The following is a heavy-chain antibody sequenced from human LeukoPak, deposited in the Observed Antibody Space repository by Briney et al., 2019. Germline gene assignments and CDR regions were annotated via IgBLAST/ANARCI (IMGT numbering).Heavy chain of an antibody. J-gene: IGHJ3*02. CDR1: GFTFSSFW. CDR3: ARGWVTPNHDAFDI. V-gene: IGHV3-7*01. CDR2: VKEDGSEK. Sequence: GGSLRLSCAASGFTFSSFWMSWVRQAPGKGLEWVANVKEDGSEKYYVDSVEGRFTISRDNAKNSLYLQMNSLRAEDTAVYYCARGWVTPNHDAFDIWGQGTMVTVSS. D-gene: IGHD2-21*02.